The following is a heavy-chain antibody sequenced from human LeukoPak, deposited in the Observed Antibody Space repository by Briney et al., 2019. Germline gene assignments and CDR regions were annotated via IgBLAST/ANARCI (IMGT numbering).Heavy chain of an antibody. CDR2: INPNSGGT. D-gene: IGHD1-26*01. CDR1: GYTFTGYY. Sequence: ASVKVSCKASGYTFTGYYMHWLRQAPGQGLEWMGWINPNSGGTNYAQKFQGRVTMTRDTSISTAYMELSRLRSDDTAVYYCAPSGSYLHKFDYWGQGTLVTVSS. CDR3: APSGSYLHKFDY. V-gene: IGHV1-2*02. J-gene: IGHJ4*02.